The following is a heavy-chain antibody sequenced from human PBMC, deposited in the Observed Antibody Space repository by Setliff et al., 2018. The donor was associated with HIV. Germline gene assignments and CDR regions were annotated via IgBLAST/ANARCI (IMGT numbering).Heavy chain of an antibody. V-gene: IGHV1-69*05. CDR1: GGTFTT. Sequence: SVKVSCKASGGTFTTITWVRQAPGQGLEWMGGVIPMYNTETYAQKFQDRITITTDESTSTSYMELRSLRSEDTAVYYCARDGNGAFDMWGQGTLVTVSS. J-gene: IGHJ3*02. CDR3: ARDGNGAFDM. D-gene: IGHD1-26*01. CDR2: VIPMYNTE.